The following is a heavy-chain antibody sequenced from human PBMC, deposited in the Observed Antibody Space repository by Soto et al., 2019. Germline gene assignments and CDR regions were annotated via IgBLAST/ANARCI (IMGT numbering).Heavy chain of an antibody. J-gene: IGHJ4*02. CDR3: DRGRFGEIQDY. V-gene: IGHV4-30-4*01. CDR1: SGSITDGGDFY. CDR2: IFYSGST. Sequence: TLSLTCTVSSGSITDGGDFYWSWLRQPPGKGLEWIGYIFYSGSTHYNAALKRRLAISVDTSKNQFSLNLFSVTAADTAVYYCDRGRFGEIQDYWDPGSLVTVSS. D-gene: IGHD3-10*01.